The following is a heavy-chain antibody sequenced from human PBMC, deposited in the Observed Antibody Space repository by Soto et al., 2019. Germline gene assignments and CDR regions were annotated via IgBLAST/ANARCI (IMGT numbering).Heavy chain of an antibody. CDR2: ISWNSGSI. CDR3: AKDKVRSLWFGEYHIDY. Sequence: EVQLVESGGGLVQPGGSLRLSCAASGFTFDDYAMHWVRQAPGKGLEWVSGISWNSGSIGYADSVKGRFTISRDNAKNSLYLQMYSLRAEDTALYYCAKDKVRSLWFGEYHIDYGGQGTLVTVSS. D-gene: IGHD3-10*01. V-gene: IGHV3-9*01. J-gene: IGHJ4*02. CDR1: GFTFDDYA.